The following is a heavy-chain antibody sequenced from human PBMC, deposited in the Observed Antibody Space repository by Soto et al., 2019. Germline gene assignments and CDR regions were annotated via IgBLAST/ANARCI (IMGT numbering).Heavy chain of an antibody. D-gene: IGHD1-26*01. J-gene: IGHJ4*02. V-gene: IGHV1-2*02. CDR1: GYTFTFCY. Sequence: GASVKVSWKASGYTFTFCYMHWGRHAPGQGLEWMGWINPKSGGTMYPQKFQGRVTMTWDTSISTAYMALTRLRSDDTAVYYCARDLAKGGGSAGFGYWGQGTLGTVAS. CDR3: ARDLAKGGGSAGFGY. CDR2: INPKSGGT.